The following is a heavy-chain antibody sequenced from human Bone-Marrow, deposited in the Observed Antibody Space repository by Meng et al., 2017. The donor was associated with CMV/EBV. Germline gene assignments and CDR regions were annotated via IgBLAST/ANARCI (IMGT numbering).Heavy chain of an antibody. CDR2: ISSSSSYI. CDR1: GFTFSSYS. Sequence: GESLKISCAASGFTFSSYSMNWVRQAPGKGLEWVSSISSSSSYIYYADSVKGRFTISRDNAKNSLFLQMNSLRAEDTAVYYCARQGEILWFGELLPYFDYWGQGKLVTFSS. D-gene: IGHD3-10*01. CDR3: ARQGEILWFGELLPYFDY. J-gene: IGHJ4*02. V-gene: IGHV3-21*01.